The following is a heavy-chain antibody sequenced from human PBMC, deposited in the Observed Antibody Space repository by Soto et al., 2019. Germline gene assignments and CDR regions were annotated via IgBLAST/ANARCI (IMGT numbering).Heavy chain of an antibody. J-gene: IGHJ6*02. V-gene: IGHV3-30*03. CDR3: ARDSYGMDV. CDR1: GFTFSSYG. Sequence: QVQLVESGGGVVQPGRSLRLSSAASGFTFSSYGMHWVRQAPGKGLEWVAVISYDGSNKYYADSVKGRFTISRDNSKNTLYLQLNSLRAEDTAVYYCARDSYGMDVWGQGTTVTVSS. CDR2: ISYDGSNK.